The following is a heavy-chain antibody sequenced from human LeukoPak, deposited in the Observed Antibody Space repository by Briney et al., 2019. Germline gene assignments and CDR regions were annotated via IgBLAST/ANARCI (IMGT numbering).Heavy chain of an antibody. J-gene: IGHJ4*02. D-gene: IGHD2-8*01. CDR2: IYYSGST. CDR1: GVSVSSGSYY. CDR3: ARESGPDCTNGVCWDTFDY. Sequence: PSETLSLTCTVSGVSVSSGSYYWSWIRQPAGKGLEWIGYIYYSGSTNYNPSLKSRVTISVDTSKNQFSLMLSSVTAADTAVYYCARESGPDCTNGVCWDTFDYWGQGTLVTVSS. V-gene: IGHV4-61*01.